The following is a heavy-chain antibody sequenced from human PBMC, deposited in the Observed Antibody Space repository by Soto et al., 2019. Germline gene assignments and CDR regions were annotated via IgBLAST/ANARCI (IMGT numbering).Heavy chain of an antibody. V-gene: IGHV4-39*07. CDR1: GDSMSSSDYY. CDR2: IYYSGST. D-gene: IGHD6-19*01. J-gene: IGHJ2*01. CDR3: ARLASGWQYYYFDF. Sequence: ETLSLTCAISGDSMSSSDYYWGWIRQPPGKGLEWIGSIYYSGSTYYNPSLKSRAAISVDTSKNQVSLKLTSVTAADTAIYYCARLASGWQYYYFDFWAVAPRSPSPQ.